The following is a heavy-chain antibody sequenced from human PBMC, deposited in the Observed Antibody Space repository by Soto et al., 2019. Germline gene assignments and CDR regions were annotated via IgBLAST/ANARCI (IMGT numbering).Heavy chain of an antibody. CDR3: SKAGEIFGLVIFAYLDF. Sequence: QVQLVAAGGCVVQPGKSLRLSCATSGFTFNSYSLHWVRQAPGKGLEWVALISNDGSKTFYAAAVKGRFTISRDTAKNTLFLQMNSLTTEDTAVCFCSKAGEIFGLVIFAYLDFWGQGTLVAVSS. CDR2: ISNDGSKT. J-gene: IGHJ4*02. CDR1: GFTFNSYS. V-gene: IGHV3-30*18. D-gene: IGHD3-3*01.